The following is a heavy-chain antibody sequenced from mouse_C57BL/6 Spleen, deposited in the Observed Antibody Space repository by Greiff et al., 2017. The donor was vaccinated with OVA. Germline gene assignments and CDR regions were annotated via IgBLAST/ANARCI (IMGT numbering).Heavy chain of an antibody. D-gene: IGHD2-4*01. CDR2: INYDGSST. CDR3: ARGDYGGFFDY. CDR1: GFTFSDYY. V-gene: IGHV5-16*01. Sequence: EVKLVESEGGLVQPGSSMKLSCTASGFTFSDYYMAWVRQVPEKGLEWVANINYDGSSTYYLDSLKSRFIISRDNAKNILYLQMSSLKSEDTATDYCARGDYGGFFDYWGQGTTLTVSS. J-gene: IGHJ2*01.